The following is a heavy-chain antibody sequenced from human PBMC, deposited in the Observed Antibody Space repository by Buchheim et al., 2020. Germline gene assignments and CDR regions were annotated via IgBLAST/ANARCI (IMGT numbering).Heavy chain of an antibody. Sequence: EIHLLESGGSLVQPGGSLRLSCAASGFTFDTYAMSWVRQAPGKGLEWVSAISASGGGTYFADSVKGRFTISRDNSQNTMYLQMNSLRADDTAVYYCAKDLAAPPKGNFDYWGQGTL. D-gene: IGHD6-6*01. CDR2: ISASGGGT. CDR3: AKDLAAPPKGNFDY. CDR1: GFTFDTYA. V-gene: IGHV3-23*01. J-gene: IGHJ4*02.